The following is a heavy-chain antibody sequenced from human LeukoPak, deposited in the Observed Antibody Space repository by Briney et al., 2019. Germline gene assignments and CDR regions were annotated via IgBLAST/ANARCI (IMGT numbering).Heavy chain of an antibody. CDR2: ISYIGST. Sequence: SETLSLTCAVSGDSFSSHYWTWVRQPPGEGLEWIGYISYIGSTNYNPSLTSRVTISIDTSKNQFSLKLTSHCARDLVTVTKGFDIWGQGTMVSVSS. CDR3: GFDI. J-gene: IGHJ3*02. CDR1: GDSFSSHY. D-gene: IGHD4-17*01. V-gene: IGHV4-59*11.